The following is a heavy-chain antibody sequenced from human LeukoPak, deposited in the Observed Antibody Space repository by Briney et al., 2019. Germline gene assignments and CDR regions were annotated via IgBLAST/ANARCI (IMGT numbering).Heavy chain of an antibody. CDR2: IRYDGSNK. D-gene: IGHD4-17*01. J-gene: IGHJ4*02. CDR3: AKGPYGDYADAFDY. CDR1: GFTFSSYG. V-gene: IGHV3-30*02. Sequence: GGSVRLSCAASGFTFSSYGMHWVRQAPGKGLEWVAFIRYDGSNKYYADSVKGRFTISRDNSKNTLYLQMNSLRAEDTAVYYCAKGPYGDYADAFDYWGQGTLVTVSS.